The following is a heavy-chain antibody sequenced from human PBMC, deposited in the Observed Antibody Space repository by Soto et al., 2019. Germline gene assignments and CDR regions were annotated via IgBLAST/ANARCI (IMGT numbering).Heavy chain of an antibody. CDR1: GYTFTSSD. D-gene: IGHD4-17*01. CDR2: ISAYNGNT. CDR3: ARVRSPGNPPYNWFDP. V-gene: IGHV1-18*04. Sequence: ASVKVSFKASGYTFTSSDITWVRQAPGQGLEWMGCISAYNGNTNYAQKLQGRVNMTTDTSTNTAYMELRNLISDDTAVYFCARVRSPGNPPYNWFDPWGQGALVTVSS. J-gene: IGHJ5*02.